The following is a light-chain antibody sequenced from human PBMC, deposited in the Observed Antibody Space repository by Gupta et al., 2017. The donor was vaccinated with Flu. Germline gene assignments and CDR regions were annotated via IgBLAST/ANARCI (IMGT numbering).Light chain of an antibody. V-gene: IGLV1-40*01. J-gene: IGLJ3*02. Sequence: QSVLTQPPSVSAAPAQRVTNSCTGSSSNIGAGYGVHWYQQLPGTAPKVLIYGSSNRPSGVPDRFFASKSGTSASLAIAGLQAEDEADYYCQSYDTSLSGWVFGGGTKVTAL. CDR2: GSS. CDR1: SSNIGAGYG. CDR3: QSYDTSLSGWV.